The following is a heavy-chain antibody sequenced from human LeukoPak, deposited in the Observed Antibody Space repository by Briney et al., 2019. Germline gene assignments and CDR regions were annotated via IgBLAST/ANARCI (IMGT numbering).Heavy chain of an antibody. J-gene: IGHJ3*02. CDR2: IYYSGST. CDR1: GGSISSYY. Sequence: PSETLSLTCTVSGGSISSYYWSWIRQPPGKGLEWIGYIYYSGSTNYNPSLKSRVTISVDTSKNQFSLKLSSVTAADTAVYYCARGPSGDAFDIWGQGTTVTVSS. CDR3: ARGPSGDAFDI. V-gene: IGHV4-59*01.